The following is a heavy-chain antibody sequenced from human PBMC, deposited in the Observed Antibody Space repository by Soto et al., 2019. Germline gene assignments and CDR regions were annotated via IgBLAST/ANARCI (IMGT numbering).Heavy chain of an antibody. CDR2: IYFRGNT. CDR1: GDSINSDKYY. J-gene: IGHJ4*02. D-gene: IGHD3-9*01. V-gene: IGHV4-39*01. CDR3: ARLEGLATISYYFDF. Sequence: PSETLSLTCSVSGDSINSDKYYWGWIRQPPGKGLEWMGSIYFRGNTYYNPSLQTRVTMSLDKSKSQFSLKLNSVTAADSAVYFCARLEGLATISYYFDFWGQGALVTVSS.